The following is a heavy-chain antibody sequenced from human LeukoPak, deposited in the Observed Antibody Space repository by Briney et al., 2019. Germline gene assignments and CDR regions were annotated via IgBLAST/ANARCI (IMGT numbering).Heavy chain of an antibody. Sequence: GGSLRHSRAASGFTFCSHAMSWVPPAPGKGLEWVLAISGSGGSPYYVDSVKGRFTISRDNSKNTLYLQMNSMRAEDTAVYYCAKILVMLDPLFDYWGQGTLVTVSS. J-gene: IGHJ4*02. V-gene: IGHV3-23*01. CDR3: AKILVMLDPLFDY. D-gene: IGHD3-9*01. CDR1: GFTFCSHA. CDR2: ISGSGGSP.